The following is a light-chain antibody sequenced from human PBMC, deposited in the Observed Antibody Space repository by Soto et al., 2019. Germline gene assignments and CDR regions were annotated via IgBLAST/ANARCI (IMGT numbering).Light chain of an antibody. Sequence: QSSVTTPATVSGSPRQSITIFCTGTSSDIGGYNFVSWYQQHPGKAPILFIYEVSGRSSGVSNRFSGSKSGNTAFLTISGLEVEEEVDFYCCSYARRTIFIFGTVTRVTV. CDR1: SSDIGGYNF. V-gene: IGLV2-23*02. CDR3: CSYARRTIFI. J-gene: IGLJ1*01. CDR2: EVS.